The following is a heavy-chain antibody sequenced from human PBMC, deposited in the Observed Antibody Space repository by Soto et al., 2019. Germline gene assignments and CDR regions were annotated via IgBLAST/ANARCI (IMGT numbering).Heavy chain of an antibody. CDR2: ISSNGGGT. CDR3: ARQMGHYDYVWGSYAFDI. Sequence: EVQLVESGGGLVQPGGSLRLSCAASGFTFSSYAMHWVRQAPGKGLEYVSAISSNGGGTYYAYSVKGRFIISRDNSKNTLYLQMGSLRAEDMAVYYCARQMGHYDYVWGSYAFDIWGQGTMVTVSS. J-gene: IGHJ3*02. D-gene: IGHD3-16*01. CDR1: GFTFSSYA. V-gene: IGHV3-64*01.